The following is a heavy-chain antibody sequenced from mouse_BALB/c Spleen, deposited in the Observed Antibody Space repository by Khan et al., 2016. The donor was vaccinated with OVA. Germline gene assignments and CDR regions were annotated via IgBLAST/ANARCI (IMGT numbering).Heavy chain of an antibody. D-gene: IGHD3-1*01. V-gene: IGHV1-69*02. CDR3: TMAGVDVSSVAY. CDR1: GYTFTNYW. CDR2: IYPSDSYT. J-gene: IGHJ3*01. Sequence: QVQLQQPGIELVRPGASVKLSCKASGYTFTNYWINWVKQRPGQGLEWIGNIYPSDSYTNYNQRFKDKATLTVEKSSSTAYLLLSSPTYEDTAVFYCTMAGVDVSSVAYWGQGTLVTVSA.